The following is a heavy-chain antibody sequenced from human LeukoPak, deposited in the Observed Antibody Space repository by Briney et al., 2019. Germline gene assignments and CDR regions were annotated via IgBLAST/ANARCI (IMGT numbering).Heavy chain of an antibody. CDR1: GGSISSYY. V-gene: IGHV4-59*01. CDR2: IYYSGST. CDR3: ARFGGITYAFDI. D-gene: IGHD1-20*01. J-gene: IGHJ3*02. Sequence: PSGTLSLTCTVSGGSISSYYWSWIRQPPGKGLEWIGYIYYSGSTNYNPSLKSRVTISVDTSKNQFSLKLSSVTAADTAVYYCARFGGITYAFDIWGQGTMVTVSS.